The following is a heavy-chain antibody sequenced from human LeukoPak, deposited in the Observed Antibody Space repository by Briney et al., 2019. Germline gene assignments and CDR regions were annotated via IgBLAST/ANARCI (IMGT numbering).Heavy chain of an antibody. D-gene: IGHD3-22*01. CDR2: ISDNGGGT. V-gene: IGHV3-23*01. Sequence: GDSLRLSCTASGFIFSDYAMSWVRQAPGEGLEWVSSISDNGGGTYYADSVKGRFTISRDNSKNTLFLQMNSLRAEDSAVYYCAADRERDPSCYYLVGGQGTLITVSS. CDR3: AADRERDPSCYYLV. J-gene: IGHJ1*01. CDR1: GFIFSDYA.